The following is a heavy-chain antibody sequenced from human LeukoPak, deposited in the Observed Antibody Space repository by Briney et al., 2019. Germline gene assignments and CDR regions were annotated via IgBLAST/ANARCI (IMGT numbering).Heavy chain of an antibody. CDR2: ISNSGTST. Sequence: GGSPRLSCAASGFTFSNYAMSWVRQAPGKGPDWVSAISNSGTSTYYADSVKGRFSISRDNSRNTLYLQMNSLRAEDTAVYFCAKEYGTPHWGQGTLVTVSS. D-gene: IGHD2-15*01. CDR1: GFTFSNYA. V-gene: IGHV3-23*01. CDR3: AKEYGTPH. J-gene: IGHJ4*02.